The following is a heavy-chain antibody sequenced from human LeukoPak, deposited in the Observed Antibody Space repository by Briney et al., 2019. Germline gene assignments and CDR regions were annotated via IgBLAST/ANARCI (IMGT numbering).Heavy chain of an antibody. CDR2: ISAYNGNT. Sequence: ASVKVSCKASGYTFTSYGISWVRQAPGQGLEWMGWISAYNGNTNYAQKFQGRVTMTRNTSISTAYMELSSLRSEDTAVYYCARSLAVQIAVAGPPDGMDVWGQGTTVTVSS. CDR3: ARSLAVQIAVAGPPDGMDV. D-gene: IGHD6-19*01. J-gene: IGHJ6*02. V-gene: IGHV1-18*01. CDR1: GYTFTSYG.